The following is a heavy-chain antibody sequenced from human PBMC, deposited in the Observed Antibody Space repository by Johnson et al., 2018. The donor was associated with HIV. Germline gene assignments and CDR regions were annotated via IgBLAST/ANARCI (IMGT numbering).Heavy chain of an antibody. CDR1: GFTFSSYG. CDR3: ARDIIMECCSPFSYNWNSEDAFDI. J-gene: IGHJ3*02. CDR2: IRYDGSNK. Sequence: QVQLVESGGGVVQPGGSLRLSCAASGFTFSSYGMHWVRQAPGKGLEWVAFIRYDGSNKYYADSVKGRFTISRDNSKNTLYLQMNSLRAEDTAVYYCARDIIMECCSPFSYNWNSEDAFDIWGQGTMVTVSS. V-gene: IGHV3-30*02. D-gene: IGHD1-7*01.